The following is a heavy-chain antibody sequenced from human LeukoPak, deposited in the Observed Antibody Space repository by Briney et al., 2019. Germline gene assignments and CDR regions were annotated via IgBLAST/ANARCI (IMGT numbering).Heavy chain of an antibody. CDR2: IYYSGSI. CDR1: GGSISSGGYY. CDR3: ARNYDSSGYYLYWYFDL. D-gene: IGHD3-22*01. Sequence: KPSETLSLTCTVSGGSISSGGYYWSWIRQHPGKGLEWIGYIYYSGSIYYNPSLKSRVTISVDTSKNQFSLKLSSVTAADTAVYYCARNYDSSGYYLYWYFDLWGRGTLVTVSS. V-gene: IGHV4-31*03. J-gene: IGHJ2*01.